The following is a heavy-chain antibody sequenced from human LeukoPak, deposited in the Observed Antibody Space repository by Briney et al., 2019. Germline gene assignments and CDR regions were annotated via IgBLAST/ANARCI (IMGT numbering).Heavy chain of an antibody. J-gene: IGHJ6*02. Sequence: ASVKVSCKASGYTFTGYFIHWLRQAPGQGLEWMGWINPNSADTGYAQKFQGRVTMARDTSISTAYMELSRLTSDDTAFYYCARGSLAVSGAMDVWGQGTTVTVSS. CDR3: ARGSLAVSGAMDV. CDR1: GYTFTGYF. CDR2: INPNSADT. D-gene: IGHD6-19*01. V-gene: IGHV1-2*02.